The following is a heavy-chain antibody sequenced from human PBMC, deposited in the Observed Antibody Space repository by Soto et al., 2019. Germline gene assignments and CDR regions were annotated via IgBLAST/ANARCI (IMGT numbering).Heavy chain of an antibody. CDR2: INPNSGGT. CDR1: GYTFTGYY. V-gene: IGHV1-2*04. Sequence: ASVKVSCKASGYTFTGYYMHWVRQAPGQGLEWMGWINPNSGGTNYAQKFQGWVTMTRDTSISTAYMELSRLRSDDTAVYYCARSNKMDYGDYRYYYYYMDVWGKGTTVTVSS. CDR3: ARSNKMDYGDYRYYYYYMDV. J-gene: IGHJ6*03. D-gene: IGHD4-17*01.